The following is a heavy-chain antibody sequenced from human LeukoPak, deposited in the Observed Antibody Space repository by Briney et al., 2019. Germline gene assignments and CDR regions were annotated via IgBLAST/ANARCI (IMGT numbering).Heavy chain of an antibody. CDR1: AGTFSIYA. D-gene: IGHD2-15*01. Sequence: GSSVTVSCTASAGTFSIYAISWVRQAPGQGLEWMGGIIPIFGTADYAQKFQGRVTITADKSTSTAYMELSSLRSEDTAVYYCATGSWFSSYYMDVWGKGTTVTISS. J-gene: IGHJ6*03. CDR3: ATGSWFSSYYMDV. CDR2: IIPIFGTA. V-gene: IGHV1-69*06.